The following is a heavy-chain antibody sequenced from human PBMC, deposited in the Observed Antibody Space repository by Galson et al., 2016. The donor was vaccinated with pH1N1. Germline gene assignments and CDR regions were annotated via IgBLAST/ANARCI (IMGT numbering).Heavy chain of an antibody. CDR2: LSGSSSVK. J-gene: IGHJ4*02. Sequence: SLRLSCAGSGFTFSNFALSWVRQAPGKGLYWVSTLSGSSSVKYYTDSVKGRITISRDNSTNTLYLEMNSLRAEDTAVYYCAKPSDKRLQFYYFDSWGQGTLVTVSS. V-gene: IGHV3-23*01. CDR1: GFTFSNFA. CDR3: AKPSDKRLQFYYFDS. D-gene: IGHD5-24*01.